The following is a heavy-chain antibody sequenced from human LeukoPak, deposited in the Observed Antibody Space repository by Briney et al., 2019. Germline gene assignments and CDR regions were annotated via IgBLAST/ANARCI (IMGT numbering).Heavy chain of an antibody. J-gene: IGHJ4*02. Sequence: SGGSLRLSCAASGFTFSIYAMSWVRQAPGKGLEWVSGISGNGDSTYYTDSVEGRFTISRDNSRTTLYLQMNSLTADDTAVYYCAKDDRDSSHYWGQGTLVTVSS. CDR3: AKDDRDSSHY. V-gene: IGHV3-23*01. CDR2: ISGNGDST. D-gene: IGHD3-22*01. CDR1: GFTFSIYA.